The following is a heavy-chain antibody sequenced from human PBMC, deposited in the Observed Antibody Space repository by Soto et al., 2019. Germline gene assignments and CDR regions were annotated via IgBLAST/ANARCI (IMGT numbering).Heavy chain of an antibody. CDR1: GYTFTGYY. D-gene: IGHD3-10*01. J-gene: IGHJ6*02. CDR3: ASAIGQRFGDNDGMDV. Sequence: QVQLVQSGAEVKKPGASVKVSCKASGYTFTGYYMHWVRQAPGQGLEWMGWINPNSGGTNYAQKFQGGFTMTRDTSISTADMELSRLRSDDTAVYYCASAIGQRFGDNDGMDVWGQGTTVTVSS. CDR2: INPNSGGT. V-gene: IGHV1-2*02.